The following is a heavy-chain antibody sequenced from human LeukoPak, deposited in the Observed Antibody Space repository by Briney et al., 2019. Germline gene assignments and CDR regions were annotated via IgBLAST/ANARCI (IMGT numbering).Heavy chain of an antibody. Sequence: GESLKISCKGSGYSFTSYWISWVRQMPGKGLEWMGKIDPSDSYTNYSPSFQGHVTISADRSISTAYLQWSSLKASDTAMYYCARHHSSTWAPFDYWGQGTLATVSS. CDR3: ARHHSSTWAPFDY. CDR1: GYSFTSYW. V-gene: IGHV5-10-1*01. J-gene: IGHJ4*02. D-gene: IGHD6-13*01. CDR2: IDPSDSYT.